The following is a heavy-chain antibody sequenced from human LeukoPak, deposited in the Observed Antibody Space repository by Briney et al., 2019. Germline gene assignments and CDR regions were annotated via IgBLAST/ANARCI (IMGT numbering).Heavy chain of an antibody. CDR2: TYYRSKWYT. Sequence: SQTLSLTCAISGDSVSSNSAAWIWIRQSPSRGLGWLGRTYYRSKWYTEYAVSVKSRITINPDTSKNQFSLQLSSVTPEDTAVYYCARRLTQYDCFDPWGQGILVTVSS. V-gene: IGHV6-1*01. J-gene: IGHJ5*02. CDR3: ARRLTQYDCFDP. CDR1: GDSVSSNSAA. D-gene: IGHD2-2*01.